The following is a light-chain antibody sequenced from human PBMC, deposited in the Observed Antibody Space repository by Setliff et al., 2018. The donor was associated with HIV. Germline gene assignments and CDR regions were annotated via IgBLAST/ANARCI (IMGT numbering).Light chain of an antibody. CDR2: DVS. J-gene: IGLJ1*01. CDR3: SSYTSSSPYV. CDR1: SSDVGGYNY. Sequence: QSVLTQPASVSGSPGQSITISCTGTSSDVGGYNYVSWYQQHPGKAPKLMICDVSNRPSGVSNRFSGSKSGSTASLTISGLQAEDEADYYCSSYTSSSPYVFGTGTKVTVL. V-gene: IGLV2-14*03.